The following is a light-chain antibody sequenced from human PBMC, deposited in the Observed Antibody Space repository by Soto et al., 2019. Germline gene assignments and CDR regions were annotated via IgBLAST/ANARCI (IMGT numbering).Light chain of an antibody. Sequence: QSALTQPASVSGSPGQSITISCTGTSSDVGSYNLVSWYQQHPGKAPKLMIYEGSKRPSGVSNRFSGSKSGNTASLTISGLQAEHEADYYCCSYAGRSTLYVFGTGTKVTVL. CDR3: CSYAGRSTLYV. CDR2: EGS. J-gene: IGLJ1*01. V-gene: IGLV2-23*01. CDR1: SSDVGSYNL.